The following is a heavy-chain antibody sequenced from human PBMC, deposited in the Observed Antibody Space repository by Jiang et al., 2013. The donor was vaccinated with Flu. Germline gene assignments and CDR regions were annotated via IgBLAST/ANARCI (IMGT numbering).Heavy chain of an antibody. CDR3: ARRAMYCSSSGCYYFEC. Sequence: VQLLESGGGLVQPGGSLRLSCAASGFTFSSYAMSWVRQAPGKGLEWVSTISTSGGDTYYAASVKGRFTISRDNSKNTLYLQMNSLRAEDTAVYYCARRAMYCSSSGCYYFECWGQGTLVTVSS. J-gene: IGHJ4*02. D-gene: IGHD2-2*01. CDR2: ISTSGGDT. V-gene: IGHV3-23*01. CDR1: GFTFSSYA.